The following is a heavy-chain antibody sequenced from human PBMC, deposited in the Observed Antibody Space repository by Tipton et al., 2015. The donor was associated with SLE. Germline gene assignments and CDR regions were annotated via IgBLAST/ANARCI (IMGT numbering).Heavy chain of an antibody. J-gene: IGHJ4*02. V-gene: IGHV4-34*01. CDR1: GGSFSGYY. Sequence: TLSLTCAVYGGSFSGYYWSWIRQPPGKGLEWIGEINHSGSTNYNPSLKSRFTISRDNAKNSLYLQMNSLRAEDTAVYYCAKDGGAAAGPGYWGQGTLVTVSS. CDR2: INHSGST. CDR3: AKDGGAAAGPGY. D-gene: IGHD6-13*01.